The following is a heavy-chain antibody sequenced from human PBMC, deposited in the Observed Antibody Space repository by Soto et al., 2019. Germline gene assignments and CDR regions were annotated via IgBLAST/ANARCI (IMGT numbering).Heavy chain of an antibody. V-gene: IGHV3-33*01. CDR2: IWYDGSNR. D-gene: IGHD1-7*01. CDR3: AAATTRNFHLHY. CDR1: GFTISTHG. Sequence: QVQLVESGGGVVQPGTSLRLSCAASGFTISTHGMHWVRQAPGKGLEWVANIWYDGSNRFYADSVKGRFTISKDNSKNTLYLQMSSLRAEDTAVYYCAAATTRNFHLHYWGQGTQVTVSS. J-gene: IGHJ4*02.